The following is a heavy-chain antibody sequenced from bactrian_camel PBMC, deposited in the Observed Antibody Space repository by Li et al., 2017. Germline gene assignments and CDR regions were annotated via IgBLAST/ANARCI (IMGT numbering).Heavy chain of an antibody. J-gene: IGHJ4*01. V-gene: IGHV3S9*01. CDR3: AAGPVYCSGRDALQRVVRFEL. D-gene: IGHD2*01. CDR1: GFTLLSFC. Sequence: QLVESGGGSVQTGGSLKLSCEASGFTLLSFCAGWFRQVPGKEREGVATFHTHGGTWLADSVMGRFTISRDNAARTLSLHMDNLKPEDTAMYYCAAGPVYCSGRDALQRVVRFELRGQGTQVTVS. CDR2: FHTHGGT.